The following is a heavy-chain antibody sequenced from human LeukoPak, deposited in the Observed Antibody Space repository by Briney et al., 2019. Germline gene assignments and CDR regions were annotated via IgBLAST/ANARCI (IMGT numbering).Heavy chain of an antibody. Sequence: GESLKISCKGSGYSFTSYWIGWVRQMPGKGLEWMGIIYPGDSDTRYSPSFQGQVTISADKSISTAYLQWSSLKASDTAMYYCARPKKSGKYYDSSGYYPYYFDYWGQGTLVTVSS. D-gene: IGHD3-22*01. CDR3: ARPKKSGKYYDSSGYYPYYFDY. J-gene: IGHJ4*02. CDR2: IYPGDSDT. V-gene: IGHV5-51*01. CDR1: GYSFTSYW.